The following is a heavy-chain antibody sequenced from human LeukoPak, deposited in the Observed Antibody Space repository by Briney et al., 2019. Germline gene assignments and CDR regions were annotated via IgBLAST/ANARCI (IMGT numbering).Heavy chain of an antibody. CDR3: AKDTRGGSGWYFDY. CDR2: ISGSGGIT. J-gene: IGHJ4*02. CDR1: GFTFSSYA. Sequence: GGSLRLSCAASGFTFSSYAMSWVRQAPGKGLEWVSGISGSGGITYYADAVKGRFTISRDNSKNTLFLQMNSLRAEDTAVYYCAKDTRGGSGWYFDYWGQGTLVTVSS. V-gene: IGHV3-23*01. D-gene: IGHD6-19*01.